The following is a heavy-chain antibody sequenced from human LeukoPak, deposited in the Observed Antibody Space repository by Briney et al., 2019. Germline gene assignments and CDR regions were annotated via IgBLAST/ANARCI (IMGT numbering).Heavy chain of an antibody. Sequence: SETLSLTCTVSGVSIRSSTYYWGWIRQPPGKGLEWIGSIYYSGSTYYNPSLKSRVTISVDTSKNQVSLKLTSVTAADTAIYYCARGTAWIDAFDFWGQGTMVTVSS. CDR3: ARGTAWIDAFDF. CDR2: IYYSGST. CDR1: GVSIRSSTYY. V-gene: IGHV4-39*07. J-gene: IGHJ3*01. D-gene: IGHD2-8*02.